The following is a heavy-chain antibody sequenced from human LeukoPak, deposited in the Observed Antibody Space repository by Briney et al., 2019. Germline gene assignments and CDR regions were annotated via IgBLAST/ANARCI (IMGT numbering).Heavy chain of an antibody. CDR1: GYTFTSYY. CDR3: ARVKGGSSWEYYFDY. CDR2: INPSGGST. D-gene: IGHD6-13*01. Sequence: ASVKVSCKASGYTFTSYYIHWVRQAPGQGLEWMGIINPSGGSTNYAQKFQGRVTMTRDTSTSTVYMELSSLRSEDTAMYYCARVKGGSSWEYYFDYWGQGTLVTVSS. V-gene: IGHV1-46*01. J-gene: IGHJ4*02.